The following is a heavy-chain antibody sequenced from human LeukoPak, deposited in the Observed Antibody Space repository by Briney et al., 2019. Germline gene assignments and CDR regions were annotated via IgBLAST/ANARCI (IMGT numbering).Heavy chain of an antibody. V-gene: IGHV3-23*01. CDR3: AREYKIPATGTLGFDI. J-gene: IGHJ3*02. D-gene: IGHD1-1*01. CDR1: GFTFTTYT. CDR2: ISGSATST. Sequence: GGSLRLSCAASGFTFTTYTVSWVRQTPAKGLEGVSAISGSATSTYYADSVKGRFTISRDNSKNMLYLQMSSLRAEDTAIYYCAREYKIPATGTLGFDIWGPGTMVTVSS.